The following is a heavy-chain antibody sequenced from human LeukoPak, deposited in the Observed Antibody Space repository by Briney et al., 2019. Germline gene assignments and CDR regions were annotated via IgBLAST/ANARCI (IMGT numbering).Heavy chain of an antibody. CDR3: AREQDDYVWGSYPDY. V-gene: IGHV3-11*04. D-gene: IGHD3-16*02. CDR2: ISTSGSTT. Sequence: GGSLRLSCAASRFSFSDYYMSWIRQAPGKGLEWVSYISTSGSTTYYADSVKGRFTISRDNAKNSLYLQMNSLRAEDTAVYYCAREQDDYVWGSYPDYWGQGTLVTVSS. CDR1: RFSFSDYY. J-gene: IGHJ4*02.